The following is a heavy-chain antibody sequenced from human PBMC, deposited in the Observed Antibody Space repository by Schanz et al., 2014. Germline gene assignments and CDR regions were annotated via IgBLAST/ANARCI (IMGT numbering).Heavy chain of an antibody. D-gene: IGHD6-19*01. J-gene: IGHJ4*02. V-gene: IGHV3-23*01. CDR1: GFTFFGSFA. Sequence: EVQLLESGGGLVQPGGSLRLSCVASGFTFFGSFAMSWDRQAPGKGLEWVSGMSGSGSTADYADSVKGRFTISRDNSRKTLYLQMNSLRAEDTAVYYCAKDLISGWSGFDYWGQGTLVTVSA. CDR2: MSGSGSTA. CDR3: AKDLISGWSGFDY.